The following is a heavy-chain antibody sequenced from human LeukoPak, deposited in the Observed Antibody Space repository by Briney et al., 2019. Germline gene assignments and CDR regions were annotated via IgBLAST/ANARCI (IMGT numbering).Heavy chain of an antibody. V-gene: IGHV4-59*08. D-gene: IGHD3-3*01. CDR1: GGSISSHY. Sequence: PSETLSLTCTVSGGSISSHYWSWIRQPPGKGLEWIGYIYYSGSTNYNPSLKSRVTISVDTSKNQFSLKLSSVTAADTAVYYCARGYYDFWSGLRPHYYYMDVWGKGTTVTVSS. J-gene: IGHJ6*03. CDR3: ARGYYDFWSGLRPHYYYMDV. CDR2: IYYSGST.